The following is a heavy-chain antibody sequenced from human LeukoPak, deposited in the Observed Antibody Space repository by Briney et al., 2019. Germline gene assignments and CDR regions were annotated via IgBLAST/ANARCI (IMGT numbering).Heavy chain of an antibody. Sequence: GGSLRLSCAASGFTFSSYWMSWVRQAPGKGLEWVSYISSSGSTIYYADSVKGRFTISRDNAKNSLYLQMNSLRAEDTAVYYCARGNRPVTTNNWFDPWGQGTLVTVSS. CDR2: ISSSGSTI. D-gene: IGHD4-17*01. CDR1: GFTFSSYW. V-gene: IGHV3-48*04. CDR3: ARGNRPVTTNNWFDP. J-gene: IGHJ5*02.